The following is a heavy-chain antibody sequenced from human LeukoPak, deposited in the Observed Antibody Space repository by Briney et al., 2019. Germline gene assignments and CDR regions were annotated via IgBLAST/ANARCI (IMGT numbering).Heavy chain of an antibody. CDR3: ARESVFENYFDY. Sequence: PSETLSLTCTVSGGSINSGGYYWRWIRQHPGKGLEWIGYIYYSGSTYYNPSLKSRVTISVDTSKNQFSLKLSSVTAADTAVYYCARESVFENYFDYWGQGTLVTVSS. CDR1: GGSINSGGYY. D-gene: IGHD5/OR15-5a*01. J-gene: IGHJ4*02. CDR2: IYYSGST. V-gene: IGHV4-31*03.